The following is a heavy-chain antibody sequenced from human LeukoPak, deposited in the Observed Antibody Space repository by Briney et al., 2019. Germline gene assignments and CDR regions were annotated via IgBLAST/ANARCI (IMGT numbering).Heavy chain of an antibody. CDR3: AKSRSYYYYYMDV. J-gene: IGHJ6*03. CDR2: ISYDGSNK. V-gene: IGHV3-30*18. CDR1: GFTFSSYG. Sequence: PGGSLRLSCAASGFTFSSYGMHWVRQAPGKGLEWVAVISYDGSNKYYADSVKGRFTISRDNSKNTLYLQMNSLRAEDTAVYYCAKSRSYYYYYMDVWGKGTTVTVSS.